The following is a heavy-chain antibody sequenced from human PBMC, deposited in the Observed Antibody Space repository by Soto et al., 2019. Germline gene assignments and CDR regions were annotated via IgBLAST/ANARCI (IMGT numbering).Heavy chain of an antibody. CDR2: ISAYNGNT. V-gene: IGHV1-18*01. Sequence: GASVNVSCKSSGYTFTSYGISWVRQTPGQGLEWMGWISAYNGNTNYAQKLQGRVTMTTDTSTSTAYMELRSLRSDDTAVYYCARVIRRDGYNYWFDPWGQGTLVTVSS. CDR1: GYTFTSYG. J-gene: IGHJ5*02. D-gene: IGHD5-12*01. CDR3: ARVIRRDGYNYWFDP.